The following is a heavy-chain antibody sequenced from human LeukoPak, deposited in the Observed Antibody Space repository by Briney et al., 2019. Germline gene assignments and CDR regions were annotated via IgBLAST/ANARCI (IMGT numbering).Heavy chain of an antibody. Sequence: PGGSLRLSCAASGLIYSIHWMSWVRQAPGKGLEWVANIKPDGSEKYYAESVKGRFTISRDNAKNSLYLQMNSLRVEDGAVYYCATDWSLNGAYNRFKYWGQGTLVTVSS. V-gene: IGHV3-7*03. CDR2: IKPDGSEK. CDR3: ATDWSLNGAYNRFKY. J-gene: IGHJ4*02. D-gene: IGHD2-8*01. CDR1: GLIYSIHW.